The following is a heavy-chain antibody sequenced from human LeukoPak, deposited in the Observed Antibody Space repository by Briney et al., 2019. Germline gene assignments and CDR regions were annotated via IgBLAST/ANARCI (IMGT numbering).Heavy chain of an antibody. CDR1: GFSFSSYA. CDR2: ISGSGRNT. D-gene: IGHD6-19*01. J-gene: IGHJ4*02. V-gene: IGHV3-23*01. Sequence: AGSLRLSCAASGFSFSSYAMSWVRQAPGKGLQWVSAISGSGRNTYYADSVKGRFTISRDNSKNTLYLQMNSLRADDTALYYCARCTDTTVAGYYFDYWGQGTPVTVSS. CDR3: ARCTDTTVAGYYFDY.